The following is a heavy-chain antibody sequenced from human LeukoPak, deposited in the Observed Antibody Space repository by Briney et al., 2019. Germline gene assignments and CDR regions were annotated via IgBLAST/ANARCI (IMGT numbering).Heavy chain of an antibody. CDR1: GGSISSGDYY. CDR2: IYYSGST. D-gene: IGHD3-3*01. V-gene: IGHV4-30-4*08. J-gene: IGHJ4*02. Sequence: SETLSLTCTVSGGSISSGDYYWSWIRQPPGEGLEWIGHIYYSGSTYYNPSLKSRVTISVDTSKNQFSLKLSSVTAADTAVYYCARESYYDFWSVWGQGTLVTVSS. CDR3: ARESYYDFWSV.